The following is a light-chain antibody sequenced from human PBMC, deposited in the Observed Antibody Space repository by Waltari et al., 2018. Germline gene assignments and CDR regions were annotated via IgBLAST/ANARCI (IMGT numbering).Light chain of an antibody. CDR3: STYGGANNLL. CDR2: EVN. CDR1: SGDIRTYNY. J-gene: IGLJ2*01. V-gene: IGLV2-8*01. Sequence: QPALTQPPSASGSPGQSVTISCAGTSGDIRTYNYVSWYQHHPGKVPRVMIYEVNKRPSGVPDRFSGSKSGDTASLTVSGLQPEDEAEYFCSTYGGANNLLFGGGTKVTVL.